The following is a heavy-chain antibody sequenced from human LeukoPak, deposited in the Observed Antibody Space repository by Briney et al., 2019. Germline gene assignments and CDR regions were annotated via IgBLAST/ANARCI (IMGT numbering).Heavy chain of an antibody. CDR3: AKGNGDFSHFYNGMDV. Sequence: PGGSLRLSCVGSGFTFDDVAMHWVRQAPGRGLGWVSLISGDGVATYYGASLKGRFTISRDNSKNSLYLQMNSLRVEDTALYYCAKGNGDFSHFYNGMDVWGRGTTVTVSS. CDR2: ISGDGVAT. J-gene: IGHJ6*02. V-gene: IGHV3-43*02. CDR1: GFTFDDVA. D-gene: IGHD4-17*01.